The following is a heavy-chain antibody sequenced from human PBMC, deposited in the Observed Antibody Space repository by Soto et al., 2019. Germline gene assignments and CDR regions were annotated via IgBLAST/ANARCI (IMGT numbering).Heavy chain of an antibody. V-gene: IGHV3-15*07. Sequence: GGSLRLSCAASGFTFSNAWMNWVRQAPGKGLEWVGRIKSKTDGGTTDYAAPVKGRFTISRDDSKNTLYLQMNSLKTEDTAVYYCTTDHSERWLVRDFDYWGQGTLVTVSS. CDR3: TTDHSERWLVRDFDY. D-gene: IGHD6-19*01. CDR2: IKSKTDGGTT. CDR1: GFTFSNAW. J-gene: IGHJ4*02.